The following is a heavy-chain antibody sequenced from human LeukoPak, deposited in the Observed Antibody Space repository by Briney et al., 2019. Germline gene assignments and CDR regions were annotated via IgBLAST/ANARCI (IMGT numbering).Heavy chain of an antibody. Sequence: SETLSLTCTVSGGSLSSYYWSWIRQPPGKGLEWIGYIYYSGSTNYNPSLKSRVTISVDTSKNQFSLKLSSVTAADTAVYYCASNTMVRGVHPHYYYYMDVWGKGTTVTVSS. D-gene: IGHD3-10*01. CDR2: IYYSGST. V-gene: IGHV4-59*01. J-gene: IGHJ6*03. CDR3: ASNTMVRGVHPHYYYYMDV. CDR1: GGSLSSYY.